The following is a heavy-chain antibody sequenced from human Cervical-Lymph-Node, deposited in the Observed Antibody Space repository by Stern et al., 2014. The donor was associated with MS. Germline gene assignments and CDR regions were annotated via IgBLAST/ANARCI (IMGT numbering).Heavy chain of an antibody. CDR1: GDSISSGDYY. J-gene: IGHJ1*01. V-gene: IGHV4-61*02. Sequence: VQLVESGPGLVKPSQTLSLTCTVSGDSISSGDYYWNWIRQPAGKGLEWIGRIYTNGRTDYNPSLKSRITISLDTSKNPLSLKRGSVTAADTAVYYCARGVGYCSSTSCYADFKHWGQGTLVTVSS. CDR3: ARGVGYCSSTSCYADFKH. D-gene: IGHD2-2*01. CDR2: IYTNGRT.